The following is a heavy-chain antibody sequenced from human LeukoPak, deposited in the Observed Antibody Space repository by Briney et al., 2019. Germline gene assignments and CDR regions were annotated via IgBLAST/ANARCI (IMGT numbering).Heavy chain of an antibody. Sequence: GGSLRLSCAASGFSFKNCGMHWVRQAPGKGLEWMAFIWHDGTNTYYTDSVKGRFTISRDNSMNTLFLQMNSLRAEDTAIYYCAKGGYSSLMDVWGKGTTVTVSS. CDR1: GFSFKNCG. CDR3: AKGGYSSLMDV. J-gene: IGHJ6*03. V-gene: IGHV3-30*02. D-gene: IGHD6-13*01. CDR2: IWHDGTNT.